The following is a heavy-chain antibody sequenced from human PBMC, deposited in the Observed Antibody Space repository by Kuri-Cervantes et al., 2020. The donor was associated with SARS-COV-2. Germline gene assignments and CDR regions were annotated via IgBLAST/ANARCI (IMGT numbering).Heavy chain of an antibody. D-gene: IGHD2-2*01. Sequence: GESLKISCAASGFTFSNAWMNWVRQAPGKGLEWVSYISSSGSTIYYADSVKGRFTISRDNAKNSLYLQMNSLRAEDTALYYCAKDICSSTSCYTNYFDYWGQGTLVTVSS. CDR3: AKDICSSTSCYTNYFDY. V-gene: IGHV3-48*04. CDR2: ISSSGSTI. CDR1: GFTFSNAW. J-gene: IGHJ4*02.